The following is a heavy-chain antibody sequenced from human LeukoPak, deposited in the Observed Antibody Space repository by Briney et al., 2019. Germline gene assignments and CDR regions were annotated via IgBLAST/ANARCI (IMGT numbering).Heavy chain of an antibody. J-gene: IGHJ4*02. V-gene: IGHV1-24*01. CDR3: ATDPIAVAGSSSDY. Sequence: ASVKVSCKVSGYTLTELSMHWVRQAPGKGLEWMEGFDPEDGETIYAQKFQGRVTMTEDTSTDTAYMELSSLRSEDTAVYYCATDPIAVAGSSSDYWGQGTLVTVSS. D-gene: IGHD6-19*01. CDR1: GYTLTELS. CDR2: FDPEDGET.